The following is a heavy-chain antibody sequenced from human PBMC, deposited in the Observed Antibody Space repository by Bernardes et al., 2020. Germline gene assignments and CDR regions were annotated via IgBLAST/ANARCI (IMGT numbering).Heavy chain of an antibody. CDR3: ARVRITMVRGVTPPEYFDY. D-gene: IGHD3-10*01. CDR1: GGSISSYY. Sequence: SETLSLTCTVPGGSISSYYWSWIRQPPGKGLEWIGYIYYSGSTNYNPSLKSRVTISVDTSKNQFSLKLSSVTAADTAVYYCARVRITMVRGVTPPEYFDYWGQGTLVTVSS. CDR2: IYYSGST. V-gene: IGHV4-59*01. J-gene: IGHJ4*02.